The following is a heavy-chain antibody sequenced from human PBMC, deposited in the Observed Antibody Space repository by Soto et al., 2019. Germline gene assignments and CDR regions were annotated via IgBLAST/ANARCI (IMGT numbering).Heavy chain of an antibody. CDR1: GYTSTSYG. D-gene: IGHD3-10*01. CDR2: ISAYNGNT. J-gene: IGHJ5*02. V-gene: IGHV1-18*04. CDR3: GYYYGSGSWGLDP. Sequence: ASVKVSCKASGYTSTSYGISWVRQAPGQGLEWMGWISAYNGNTNYAQKLQGRVTMTTDTSTSTAYMELRSLRSDDTAVYYCGYYYGSGSWGLDPWGQGTLVTVS.